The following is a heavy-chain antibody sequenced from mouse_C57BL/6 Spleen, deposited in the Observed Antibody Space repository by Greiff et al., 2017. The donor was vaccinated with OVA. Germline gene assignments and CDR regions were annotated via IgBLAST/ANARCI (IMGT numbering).Heavy chain of an antibody. D-gene: IGHD1-1*01. CDR2: IYPGDGDT. Sequence: QVQLQQSGPELVKPGASVKISCKASGYAFSSSWMNWVKQRPGKGLEWIGRIYPGDGDTNYNGKFKGKATLTADKSSSTAYMQLSSLTSEDSAVYFCAREDYYGSWGYWGQGTTLTVSS. V-gene: IGHV1-82*01. J-gene: IGHJ2*01. CDR1: GYAFSSSW. CDR3: AREDYYGSWGY.